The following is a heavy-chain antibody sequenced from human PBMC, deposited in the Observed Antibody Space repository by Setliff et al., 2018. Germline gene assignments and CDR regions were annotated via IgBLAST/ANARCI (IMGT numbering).Heavy chain of an antibody. CDR3: AHIAGGGNSPRHDY. V-gene: IGHV2-5*01. J-gene: IGHJ4*02. Sequence: SGPTLVNPTQTLTLTRTFSGFSLSTSLVGVGWIRQPPGKALEWLALIYWNDEKRYSPSLKSRLTITKDTSKNQVVLTMTNMDPVDTATYYCAHIAGGGNSPRHDYWGQGTLVTVSS. CDR2: IYWNDEK. CDR1: GFSLSTSLVG. D-gene: IGHD2-21*01.